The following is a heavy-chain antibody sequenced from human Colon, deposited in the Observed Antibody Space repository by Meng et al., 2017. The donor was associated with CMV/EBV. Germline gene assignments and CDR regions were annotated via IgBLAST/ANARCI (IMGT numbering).Heavy chain of an antibody. CDR2: IDWKGATA. CDR3: AKDFMSACDS. CDR1: GFRFDDVA. J-gene: IGHJ4*02. D-gene: IGHD2-21*01. V-gene: IGHV3-20*04. Sequence: GGSLRLSCAAAGFRFDDVAMSWVRQLPGKGLAWVAGIDWKGATAHYAESVRGRFTVSRDNAKNSLYLQMNSLRPEDTALYYCAKDFMSACDSWGRGTLVTVSS.